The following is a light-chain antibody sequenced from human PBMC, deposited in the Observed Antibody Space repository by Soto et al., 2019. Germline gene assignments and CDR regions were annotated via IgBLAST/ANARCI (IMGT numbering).Light chain of an antibody. CDR2: DAS. V-gene: IGKV3-15*01. CDR1: QSVSNS. Sequence: EKVMTQSPATLSVSAGERASLSCRASQSVSNSLAWYQQKPGQAPRLLIYDASTRATGIPASFSGSASVTEFTLTISSLQSEDSAVYYCQQYNQWPLTFGGGTKVEIK. CDR3: QQYNQWPLT. J-gene: IGKJ4*01.